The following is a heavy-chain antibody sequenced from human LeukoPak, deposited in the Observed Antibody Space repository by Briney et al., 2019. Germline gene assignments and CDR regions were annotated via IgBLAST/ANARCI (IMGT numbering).Heavy chain of an antibody. V-gene: IGHV3-7*04. Sequence: PGGSLSLSCAASGFIFSSYWMTWVRQAPGKGLEWVANIQQGGSEKHYVDSVKGRFTISRDNAKNSLYLQTNSLRAEDTAVYYCARVRGRYYFHYWGQGTLVTVSS. CDR3: ARVRGRYYFHY. CDR2: IQQGGSEK. CDR1: GFIFSSYW. J-gene: IGHJ4*02.